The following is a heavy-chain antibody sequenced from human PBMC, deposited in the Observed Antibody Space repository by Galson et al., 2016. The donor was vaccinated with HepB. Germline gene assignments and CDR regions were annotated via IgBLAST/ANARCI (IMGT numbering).Heavy chain of an antibody. CDR3: ARDRDWNLDF. CDR1: GYSFTTYG. V-gene: IGHV1-18*01. Sequence: SVKVSCKASGYSFTTYGITWVRQAPGQGLEWMGWISTFNGDTNYAQNFQGRVTMTTDTSTRTAYLELRSLRSDDTAIYYCARDRDWNLDFWGQGTLVTVSS. J-gene: IGHJ4*02. CDR2: ISTFNGDT. D-gene: IGHD1-1*01.